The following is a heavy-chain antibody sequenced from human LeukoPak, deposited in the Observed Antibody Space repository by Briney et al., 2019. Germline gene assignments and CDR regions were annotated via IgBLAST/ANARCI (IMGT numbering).Heavy chain of an antibody. CDR1: GFSFSSDA. Sequence: GRSLRLSCAASGFSFSSDAMHWVRQAPGKGLEWVAVISYDGSNKYYADSVKGRFTISRDNSKNTLYLQMNSLRTEDTAVYYCARVGHTMIRGVIPLWGQGTLVTVSS. V-gene: IGHV3-30-3*01. J-gene: IGHJ4*02. CDR3: ARVGHTMIRGVIPL. CDR2: ISYDGSNK. D-gene: IGHD3-10*01.